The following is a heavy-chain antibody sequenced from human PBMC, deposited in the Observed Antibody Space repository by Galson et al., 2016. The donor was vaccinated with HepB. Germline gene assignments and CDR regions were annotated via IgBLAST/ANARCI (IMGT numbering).Heavy chain of an antibody. Sequence: LSLTCAVYGGSFRNYYWSWIRLPPGKGLEWIGEINQSGSTNYNPSLKSRVAISVDTSRNEFSLKLSSVTAADTAVYYCVREHYTSSWYSQAQRRKNDAFDVWGQGTMVTVSS. D-gene: IGHD6-13*01. CDR1: GGSFRNYY. CDR3: VREHYTSSWYSQAQRRKNDAFDV. J-gene: IGHJ3*01. V-gene: IGHV4-34*01. CDR2: INQSGST.